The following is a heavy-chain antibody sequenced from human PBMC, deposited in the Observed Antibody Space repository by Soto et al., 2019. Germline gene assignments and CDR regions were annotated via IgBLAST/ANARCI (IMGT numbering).Heavy chain of an antibody. Sequence: EVQLVESGGGLVQPGGSLRLSCAASGFTFSTYWMHWIRQVPGKGLEWVSRINSDASHTYYADSAKGRFTISRDNAKNTLHLERNGLRAEDPSVYYGVRVGQCTTTNCYGNWLDAWCQGNLVTVSS. CDR3: VRVGQCTTTNCYGNWLDA. CDR1: GFTFSTYW. V-gene: IGHV3-74*01. D-gene: IGHD2-2*01. J-gene: IGHJ5*02. CDR2: INSDASHT.